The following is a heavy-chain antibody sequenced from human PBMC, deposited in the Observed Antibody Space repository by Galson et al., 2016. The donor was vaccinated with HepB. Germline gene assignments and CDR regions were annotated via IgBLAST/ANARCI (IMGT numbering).Heavy chain of an antibody. CDR2: IDTDGRIT. CDR1: GFNLNTFW. V-gene: IGHV3-74*01. Sequence: SLRLSCAASGFNLNTFWMHWVRQVPGNGLVWVSRIDTDGRITNYADSVRGRFTISRDNTKNTLFLQMNSLRAEDTAVYYCARDLGGYGGYWGQGTLVTVSS. D-gene: IGHD5-12*01. CDR3: ARDLGGYGGY. J-gene: IGHJ4*02.